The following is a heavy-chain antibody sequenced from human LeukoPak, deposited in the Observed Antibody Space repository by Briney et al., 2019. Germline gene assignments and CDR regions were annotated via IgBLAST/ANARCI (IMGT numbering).Heavy chain of an antibody. Sequence: ASVKVSCKASGYTFTSYDINWVRQATGQGLEWMGWINPNSGNTGYAQKFQGRVTMTRNTSISTAYMELSSLRSEDTAVYYCATPDSGAYCGGDCYLAFDIWGQGTMVTVSS. V-gene: IGHV1-8*01. CDR2: INPNSGNT. J-gene: IGHJ3*02. D-gene: IGHD2-21*01. CDR1: GYTFTSYD. CDR3: ATPDSGAYCGGDCYLAFDI.